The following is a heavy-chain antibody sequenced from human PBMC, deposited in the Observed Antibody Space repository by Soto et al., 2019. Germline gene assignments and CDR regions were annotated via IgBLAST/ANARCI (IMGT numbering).Heavy chain of an antibody. V-gene: IGHV1-2*04. CDR2: INPNSGGT. D-gene: IGHD3-3*01. CDR1: GYTFTVYY. J-gene: IGHJ6*02. CDR3: ARDDGGDDFWSGYLSGMDV. Sequence: ASVKVSCKASGYTFTVYYMHWVLQAPGQGLEWMGWINPNSGGTNYAQKFQGWVTMTRDTSISTAYMELSRLRSDDTAVYYCARDDGGDDFWSGYLSGMDVWGQGTTVTVS.